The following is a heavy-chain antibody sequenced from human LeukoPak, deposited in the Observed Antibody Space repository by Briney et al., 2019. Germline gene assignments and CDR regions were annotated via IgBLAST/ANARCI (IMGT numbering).Heavy chain of an antibody. CDR1: GGSISSSSYY. D-gene: IGHD2-15*01. V-gene: IGHV4-39*07. CDR2: IYYSGST. CDR3: ASLCSGGSCYWFPFDY. Sequence: SETLSLTCTVSGGSISSSSYYWGWIRQPPGKGLEWIGSIYYSGSTYYNPSLKSRVTISVDTSKNQFSLKLSSVTAADTAVYYCASLCSGGSCYWFPFDYWGQGTLVTVSS. J-gene: IGHJ4*02.